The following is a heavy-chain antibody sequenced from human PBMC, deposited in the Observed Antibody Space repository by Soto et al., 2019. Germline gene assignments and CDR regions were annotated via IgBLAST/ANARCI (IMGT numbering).Heavy chain of an antibody. V-gene: IGHV4-61*01. CDR3: ARDGYGTTRILHYFDY. CDR1: GGSVSSGSYY. D-gene: IGHD3-22*01. Sequence: QVQLQESGPGLVKPSETLSLTCTVSGGSVSSGSYYWSWIRQPPGKGLEWIGYIYYSGSTNYNPSLKSRVTISVDTSKNQFSLKLSSVTAADTAVYYCARDGYGTTRILHYFDYWGQGTLVTVSS. CDR2: IYYSGST. J-gene: IGHJ4*02.